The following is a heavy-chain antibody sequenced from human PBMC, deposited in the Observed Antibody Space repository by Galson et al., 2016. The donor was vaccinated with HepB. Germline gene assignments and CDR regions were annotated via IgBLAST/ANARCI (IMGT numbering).Heavy chain of an antibody. CDR2: IYAGGSR. Sequence: SLRLSCAASGFTVGSSYMNWVRQAPGKGLEWVSLIYAGGSRYYADPVKGRFTISRDSSVNTLYLQLTSLRDEDTAVYYCARESAAAWGYYDRWGQGTLVTVSS. D-gene: IGHD3-22*01. CDR3: ARESAAAWGYYDR. V-gene: IGHV3-66*01. J-gene: IGHJ4*02. CDR1: GFTVGSSY.